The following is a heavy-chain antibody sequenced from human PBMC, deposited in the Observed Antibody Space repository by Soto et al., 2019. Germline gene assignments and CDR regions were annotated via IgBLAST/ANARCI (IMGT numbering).Heavy chain of an antibody. CDR2: VYYSGST. D-gene: IGHD3-22*01. CDR1: GGSISTYY. CDR3: ARATYYYDRTGYLYYFDY. Sequence: SETLSLTCTVSGGSISTYYWIWIRQPPGKGLEWIGYVYYSGSTNYSPSLKSRVTTSVDTSKNQFSLKLTSVTAADTAVHYCARATYYYDRTGYLYYFDYWGQGVLVTVSS. J-gene: IGHJ4*02. V-gene: IGHV4-59*01.